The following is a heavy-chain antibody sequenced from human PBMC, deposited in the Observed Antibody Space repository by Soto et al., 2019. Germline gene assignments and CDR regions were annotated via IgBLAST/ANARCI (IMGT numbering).Heavy chain of an antibody. J-gene: IGHJ6*02. CDR2: INHSGST. CDR3: ARPTRQWLVLRYYYGMDV. D-gene: IGHD6-19*01. Sequence: QVQLQQWGAGLLKPSETLSLTCAVYGGSFSGYYWSWIRQPPGKGLEWIGEINHSGSTNYNPSLKSRVTISVDTSKNQFSLKLSSVTDADTAVYYCARPTRQWLVLRYYYGMDVWGQGTTVTVSS. V-gene: IGHV4-34*01. CDR1: GGSFSGYY.